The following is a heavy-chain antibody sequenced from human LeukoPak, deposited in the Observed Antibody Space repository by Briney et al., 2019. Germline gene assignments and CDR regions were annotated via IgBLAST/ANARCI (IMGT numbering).Heavy chain of an antibody. CDR3: ARGGRAQLAVAGTHNIDY. CDR1: GFTFSSYE. D-gene: IGHD6-19*01. V-gene: IGHV3-48*03. J-gene: IGHJ4*02. CDR2: ISGSGSTI. Sequence: QPGGSLRLSCAASGFTFSSYEMNWVRQAPGKGLEWVSYISGSGSTIYYADSVKGRFTISRDNAKNSLYLQMNSLRAEGTAVYYCARGGRAQLAVAGTHNIDYWGQGTLVTVSS.